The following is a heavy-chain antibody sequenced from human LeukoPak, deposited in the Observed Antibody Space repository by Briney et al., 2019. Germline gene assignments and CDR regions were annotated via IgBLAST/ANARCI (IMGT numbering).Heavy chain of an antibody. CDR3: AKDLTGTSGNGIDY. CDR1: GFTFSDYY. CDR2: ISWNSGSI. J-gene: IGHJ4*02. D-gene: IGHD1-7*01. Sequence: GGSLRLSCAASGFTFSDYYMSWIRQAPGKGLEWVAGISWNSGSIGYADSVKGRFTISRDNAKNSLYLQMNSLRAEDTALYYCAKDLTGTSGNGIDYWGQGTLVTVSS. V-gene: IGHV3-9*01.